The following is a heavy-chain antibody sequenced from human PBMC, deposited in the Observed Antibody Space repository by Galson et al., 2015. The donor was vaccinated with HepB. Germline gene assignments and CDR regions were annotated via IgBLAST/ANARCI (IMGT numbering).Heavy chain of an antibody. Sequence: SVKVSCKASGYTFTSYYMHWVRQAPGQGLEWVGRIIPILGIANYAQKFQGRVTITADKSTSTAYMELSSLRSEDTAVYYCAREKIAAAGLDYWGQGTLVTVSS. CDR2: IIPILGIA. CDR3: AREKIAAAGLDY. CDR1: GYTFTSYY. J-gene: IGHJ4*02. V-gene: IGHV1-69*04. D-gene: IGHD6-13*01.